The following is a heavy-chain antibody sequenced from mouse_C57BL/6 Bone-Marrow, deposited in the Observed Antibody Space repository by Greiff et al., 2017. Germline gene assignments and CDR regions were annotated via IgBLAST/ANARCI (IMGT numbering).Heavy chain of an antibody. Sequence: VQLQQSGPVLVKPGPSVKISCKASGFTFTDYYMHWVKQSHGKSLEWIGLVYPYNGGTSYNQKFKGKATLTVDPSSSTAYMELNSLTSEDSAVYYCARQDVLWLRQGYYFDYWGQGTTLAVSS. D-gene: IGHD2-2*01. V-gene: IGHV1-36*01. CDR2: VYPYNGGT. J-gene: IGHJ2*01. CDR1: GFTFTDYY. CDR3: ARQDVLWLRQGYYFDY.